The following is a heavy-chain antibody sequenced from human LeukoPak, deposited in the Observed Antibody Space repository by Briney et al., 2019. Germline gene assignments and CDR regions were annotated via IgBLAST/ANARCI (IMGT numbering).Heavy chain of an antibody. D-gene: IGHD2-8*01. CDR2: IYTSGST. J-gene: IGHJ1*01. CDR3: AGGPQQPGYCSNGICYHAEYFQH. CDR1: GGSISSYY. V-gene: IGHV4-4*07. Sequence: SETLSLTCTVSGGSISSYYWSWIRQPAGKGLEWIGRIYTSGSTNYNPSLKSRVTMSVDTSKNQFSLKLSSVTAADTAVYYCAGGPQQPGYCSNGICYHAEYFQHWGQGTLVTVSS.